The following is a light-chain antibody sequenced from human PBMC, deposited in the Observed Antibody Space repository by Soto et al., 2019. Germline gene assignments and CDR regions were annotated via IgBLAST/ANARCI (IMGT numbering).Light chain of an antibody. V-gene: IGLV1-44*01. Sequence: QSVLTQPPSASGTPGQRVTISCSGSSSNIGSNTVNWYQQLPGTAPKLLIYSNNQRPSGVPDRFSGSKSGTSASLAISGLQAEDEGDYYCSSYTSFNTLVFGGGTKVTVL. CDR3: SSYTSFNTLV. CDR2: SNN. J-gene: IGLJ3*02. CDR1: SSNIGSNT.